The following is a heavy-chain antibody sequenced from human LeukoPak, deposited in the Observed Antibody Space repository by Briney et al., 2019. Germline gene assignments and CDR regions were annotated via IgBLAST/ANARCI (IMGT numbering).Heavy chain of an antibody. CDR3: ARLPKSSNSQAFDI. J-gene: IGHJ3*02. Sequence: SETLSLTCTVSGGSISSSSYFWAWIRQPPRKGLEWIGSIYYSGSTYYNPSLKSRVTISVDTSKSQLSLKVTSVTAADTAINYCARLPKSSNSQAFDIWGQGTMVTVSS. CDR2: IYYSGST. D-gene: IGHD6-13*01. CDR1: GGSISSSSYF. V-gene: IGHV4-39*01.